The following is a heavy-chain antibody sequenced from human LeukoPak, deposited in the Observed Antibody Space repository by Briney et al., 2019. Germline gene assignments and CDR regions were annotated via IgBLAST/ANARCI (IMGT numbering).Heavy chain of an antibody. CDR1: GYTFTSYG. D-gene: IGHD3-16*01. CDR2: ISAYNGNT. CDR3: AREGASHLDQWFDP. V-gene: IGHV1-18*01. J-gene: IGHJ5*02. Sequence: GPVKVSCKASGYTFTSYGISWVRQAPGQGLEWMGWISAYNGNTNYAQKLQGRVTMTTDTSTSTAYMELRSLRSDDTAVYYCAREGASHLDQWFDPWAQGTLVTVSS.